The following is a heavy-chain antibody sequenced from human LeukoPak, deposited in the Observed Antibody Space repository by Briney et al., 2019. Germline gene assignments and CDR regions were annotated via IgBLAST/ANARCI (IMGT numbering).Heavy chain of an antibody. CDR1: GGSISSGSYY. V-gene: IGHV4-61*02. CDR2: IYTSGST. J-gene: IGHJ4*02. Sequence: PSETLSLTCTVSGGSISSGSYYWSWIRQPAGKGLEWIGRIYTSGSTNYNPSLKSRVTISVDTSKNQFSLKLNSVTAADTAVYYCARGTTPARYSSGWYGDFDYWGQGTLVTVSS. CDR3: ARGTTPARYSSGWYGDFDY. D-gene: IGHD6-19*01.